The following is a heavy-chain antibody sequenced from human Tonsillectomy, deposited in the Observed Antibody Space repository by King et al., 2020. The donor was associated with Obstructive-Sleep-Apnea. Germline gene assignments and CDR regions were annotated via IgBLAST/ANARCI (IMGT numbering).Heavy chain of an antibody. V-gene: IGHV3-30*04. D-gene: IGHD1-7*01. CDR1: GFTFSSYA. J-gene: IGHJ6*02. CDR2: ISFDGGNK. Sequence: VQLVESGGGAVQPGRSLRLSCVVSGFTFSSYAMHWVRQAPGKGLEWVAVISFDGGNKYYADSVKDRSTISRDNSKDTLYLQMNNLRPEDTAVFYCAGQLELPHYYSGMDVWGQGTTVTVSS. CDR3: AGQLELPHYYSGMDV.